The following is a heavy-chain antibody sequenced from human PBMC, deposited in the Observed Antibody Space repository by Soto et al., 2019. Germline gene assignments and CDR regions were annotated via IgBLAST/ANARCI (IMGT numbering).Heavy chain of an antibody. Sequence: SETLSLTCTVSGGSISSYYWSWIRQPPGKGLEWIGYIYYSGSTNYNPSLKSRVTISVDTSKNQFSLKLSSVTAADTAVYYCARDENGRYCSGGSCYPPLWYFDLWGRGTLVTVSS. CDR3: ARDENGRYCSGGSCYPPLWYFDL. D-gene: IGHD2-15*01. V-gene: IGHV4-59*01. CDR1: GGSISSYY. CDR2: IYYSGST. J-gene: IGHJ2*01.